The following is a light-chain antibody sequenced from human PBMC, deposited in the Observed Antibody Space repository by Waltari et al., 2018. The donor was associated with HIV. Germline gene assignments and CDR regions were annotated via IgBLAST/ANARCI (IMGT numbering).Light chain of an antibody. CDR3: AAWDDSLNGVL. V-gene: IGLV1-47*01. Sequence: QSVLPQPPSASGTPGQRVPISCSGSTSNIGNNIVSGYQPLPGTAPKLLISRNNQRPSGVPDRFSGSKSGTSASLAISGLRSEDEADYYCAAWDDSLNGVLFGGGTKVTVL. J-gene: IGLJ2*01. CDR1: TSNIGNNI. CDR2: RNN.